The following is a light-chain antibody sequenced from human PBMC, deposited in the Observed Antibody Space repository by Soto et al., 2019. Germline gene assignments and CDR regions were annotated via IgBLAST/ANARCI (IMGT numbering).Light chain of an antibody. Sequence: LTQPASLSGSPGQSITISCTGTSSDVGSYNLVSWYQQHPGKAPKLMIYEVSKRPSGVSNRFSGSKSGNTASLTISGLQAEDEADYYCCSYAGRAYVFGTGTKVTVL. CDR3: CSYAGRAYV. J-gene: IGLJ1*01. CDR1: SSDVGSYNL. V-gene: IGLV2-23*02. CDR2: EVS.